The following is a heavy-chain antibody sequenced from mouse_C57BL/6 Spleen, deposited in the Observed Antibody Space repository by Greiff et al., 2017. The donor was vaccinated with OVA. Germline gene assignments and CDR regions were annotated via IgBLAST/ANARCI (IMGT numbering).Heavy chain of an antibody. J-gene: IGHJ2*01. CDR1: GYTFTSYC. Sequence: QVQLQQPGAELVKPGASVKMSCKASGYTFTSYCITWVKQRPGQGLEWIGDIYPGSGSTNYNEKFKSKATLTVDTSSSTAYMQLSSLTSEDSAVYYCARSRDGYLYYFDYWGQGTTLTVSS. V-gene: IGHV1-55*01. D-gene: IGHD2-3*01. CDR2: IYPGSGST. CDR3: ARSRDGYLYYFDY.